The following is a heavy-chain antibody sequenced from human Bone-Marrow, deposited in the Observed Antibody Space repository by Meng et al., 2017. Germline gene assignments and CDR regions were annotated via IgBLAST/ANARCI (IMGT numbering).Heavy chain of an antibody. Sequence: GESLKISCAASGFTFSNAWMTWVRQAPGKGLEWIGRMKSNVDGGTVDYAAAVKGRFFISRDDSKNSLYLQMNSLKTEDTAVYYCAREKGSEYYYGSGSYMDYYGMDVWGQGTTVTVSS. CDR2: MKSNVDGGTV. D-gene: IGHD3-10*01. J-gene: IGHJ6*02. V-gene: IGHV3-15*01. CDR1: GFTFSNAW. CDR3: AREKGSEYYYGSGSYMDYYGMDV.